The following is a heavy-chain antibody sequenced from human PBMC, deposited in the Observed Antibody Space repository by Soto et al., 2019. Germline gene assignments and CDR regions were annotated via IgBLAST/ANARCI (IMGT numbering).Heavy chain of an antibody. J-gene: IGHJ3*02. D-gene: IGHD3-3*01. CDR3: PPYRKFFPI. CDR1: GGPKSSRRYS. V-gene: IGHV4-30-2*01. Sequence: TPSRTAAVSGGPKSSRRYSDSWIRQPPGKGLEWIGFIYNSGSTYYNSSLKSRVTISVERSTNHFFLHLTPVTAADPAVHYCPPYRKFFPIWGQGTKVTVSS. CDR2: IYNSGST.